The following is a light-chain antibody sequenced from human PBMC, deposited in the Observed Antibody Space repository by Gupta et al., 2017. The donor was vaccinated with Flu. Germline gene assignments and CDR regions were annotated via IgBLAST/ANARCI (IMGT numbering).Light chain of an antibody. CDR1: SSDVAGYNY. CDR3: GSYTTSSTWV. CDR2: EVK. J-gene: IGLJ3*02. Sequence: QSALTQPASVSGPPGQSITIPCTGTSSDVAGYNYVSWYRQHPSKAPTLMIYEVKTRPSEVTNRFSGSKSDNPASLTISVLQAEDEADYSCGSYTTSSTWVFGGGTKLTVL. V-gene: IGLV2-14*01.